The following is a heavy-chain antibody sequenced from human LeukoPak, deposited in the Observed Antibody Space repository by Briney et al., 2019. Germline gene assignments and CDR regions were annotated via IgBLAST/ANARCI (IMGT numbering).Heavy chain of an antibody. Sequence: GASVKVSCKASGGTFSSYAISWVRQAPGQGLEWMGRIIPIFGTANYAQKFQGRVTITTDESTRTAYMELSSLRSEDTAVYYCARDLYSSGWYVGDYFDYWGQGTLVTVSS. CDR3: ARDLYSSGWYVGDYFDY. CDR1: GGTFSSYA. CDR2: IIPIFGTA. V-gene: IGHV1-69*05. D-gene: IGHD6-19*01. J-gene: IGHJ4*02.